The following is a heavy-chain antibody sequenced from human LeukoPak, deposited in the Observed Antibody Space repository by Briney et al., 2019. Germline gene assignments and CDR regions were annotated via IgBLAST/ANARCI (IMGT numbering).Heavy chain of an antibody. D-gene: IGHD3-16*02. CDR2: IKSKTDGGTT. CDR1: GFTFSNAW. Sequence: GGSLRLSCAASGFTFSNAWMSWVRQAPGKGLEWVGHIKSKTDGGTTDYAAPVKGRFTISRDDSKNTLYLQMNSLKTEDTAVYYCTTGPHYDYVWGSYRYGDYWGQGTLVTVSS. J-gene: IGHJ4*02. V-gene: IGHV3-15*01. CDR3: TTGPHYDYVWGSYRYGDY.